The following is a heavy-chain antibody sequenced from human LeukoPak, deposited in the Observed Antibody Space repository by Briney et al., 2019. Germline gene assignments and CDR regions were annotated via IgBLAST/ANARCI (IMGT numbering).Heavy chain of an antibody. D-gene: IGHD6-13*01. Sequence: GESLRLSCAASGFTVSNNYMSWVRQAPGKGLEWVSIIYAGGIAGSTFYADSVKGRFTISRDNSKNTLYLEMNSLRVEDTAVYYCANHPPGTGYYYYYMDVWGKGTTVTVPS. CDR1: GFTVSNNY. J-gene: IGHJ6*03. CDR3: ANHPPGTGYYYYYMDV. V-gene: IGHV3-53*01. CDR2: IYAGGIAGST.